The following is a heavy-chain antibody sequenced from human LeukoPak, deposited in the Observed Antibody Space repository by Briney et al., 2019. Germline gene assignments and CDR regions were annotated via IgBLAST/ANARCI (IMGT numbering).Heavy chain of an antibody. D-gene: IGHD6-13*01. CDR3: ASYSSSWPYNWFDP. V-gene: IGHV1-69*13. Sequence: AASVKVPCKASGGTFSSYAISWVRQAPGQGLEWMGGIIPIFGTANYAQKFQGRVTITADESTSTAYMELSSLRSEDTAVYYCASYSSSWPYNWFDPWGQGTLVTVSS. CDR1: GGTFSSYA. J-gene: IGHJ5*02. CDR2: IIPIFGTA.